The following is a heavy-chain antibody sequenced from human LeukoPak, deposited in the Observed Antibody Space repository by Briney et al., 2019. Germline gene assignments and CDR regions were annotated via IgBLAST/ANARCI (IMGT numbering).Heavy chain of an antibody. V-gene: IGHV3-48*01. CDR1: GFTFGSYT. D-gene: IGHD3-22*01. Sequence: GGSLRLSCAVSGFTFGSYTMNWVRQAPGKGREWVSHISSTSTTYYADSVKGRFTTSRDNAKNTLYLQMNSLRAEDTAVYYCARNIVVVMPDDAFDIWGQGTMVTVSS. CDR2: ISSTSTT. CDR3: ARNIVVVMPDDAFDI. J-gene: IGHJ3*02.